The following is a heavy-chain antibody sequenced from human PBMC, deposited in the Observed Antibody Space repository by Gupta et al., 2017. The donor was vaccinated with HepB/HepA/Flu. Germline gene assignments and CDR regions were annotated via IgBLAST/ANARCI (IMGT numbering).Heavy chain of an antibody. J-gene: IGHJ3*01. D-gene: IGHD3-16*01. V-gene: IGHV3-7*01. CDR2: IRPDGGEK. Sequence: GGSLILSCATSGFAFSTYWMNWVRQTPGKGLEWVADIRPDGGEKSYVDSVKGRFTISRDNGKNSLYLQMNSLRDEETAVYFCSREGRLLGAFDVWGHGTMV. CDR1: GFAFSTYW. CDR3: SREGRLLGAFDV.